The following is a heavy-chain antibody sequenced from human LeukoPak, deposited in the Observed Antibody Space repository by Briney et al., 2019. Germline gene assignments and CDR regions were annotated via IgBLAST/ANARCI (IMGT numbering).Heavy chain of an antibody. J-gene: IGHJ4*02. CDR2: IYSGGST. CDR1: GFTVSSNY. CDR3: ARARGLSLFDY. V-gene: IGHV3-53*01. D-gene: IGHD3-10*01. Sequence: GGSLRLSCAASGFTVSSNYMSWVRQAPGKGLEWVSVIYSGGSTYYAGSVKGRFTISRDNSKNTQYLQMNSLRAEDTAVYYCARARGLSLFDYWGQGTLVTVSS.